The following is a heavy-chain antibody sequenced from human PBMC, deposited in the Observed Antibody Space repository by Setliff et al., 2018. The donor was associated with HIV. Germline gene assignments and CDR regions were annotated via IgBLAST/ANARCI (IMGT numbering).Heavy chain of an antibody. CDR2: IYYGGSD. D-gene: IGHD5-12*01. V-gene: IGHV4-39*01. Sequence: PSETLSLTCTVSGGSVTAYNYFWGWIRQPPGKGLEWIASIYYGGSDYYNPANKGRVTVSVDTSKNQFSLKLNSVTAADTAVYYCARHDSGYGPFDTWGQGTLVTVSS. CDR3: ARHDSGYGPFDT. J-gene: IGHJ4*02. CDR1: GGSVTAYNYF.